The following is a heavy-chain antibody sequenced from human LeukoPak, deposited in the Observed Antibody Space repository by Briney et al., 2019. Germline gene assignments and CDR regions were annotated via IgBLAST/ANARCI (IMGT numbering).Heavy chain of an antibody. D-gene: IGHD2-21*01. CDR2: ISSSRDYI. CDR1: GFTFRTYN. V-gene: IGHV3-21*01. Sequence: GGSLRLSCAASGFTFRTYNMNWVRQAPGKGLEWVSSISSSRDYIDYADSTKGRFTISRDDAKNSLYLQMNSPRADDTALYYCVRDHLWAFDIWGQGTMVTVSS. J-gene: IGHJ3*02. CDR3: VRDHLWAFDI.